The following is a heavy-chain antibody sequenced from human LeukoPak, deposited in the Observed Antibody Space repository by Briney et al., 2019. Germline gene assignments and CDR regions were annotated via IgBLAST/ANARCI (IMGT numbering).Heavy chain of an antibody. CDR2: IYPGDSDI. Sequence: GESLKISCKGSGYTFTTHCLGWVRQMPGKGLEWMAIIYPGDSDIRLSPSFQGQVSISVERSINTAYLQWSSLEASETGMYYCARHRSGDFYASGPFDLWGQGTLVSVSS. CDR1: GYTFTTHC. V-gene: IGHV5-51*01. CDR3: ARHRSGDFYASGPFDL. D-gene: IGHD3-10*01. J-gene: IGHJ5*02.